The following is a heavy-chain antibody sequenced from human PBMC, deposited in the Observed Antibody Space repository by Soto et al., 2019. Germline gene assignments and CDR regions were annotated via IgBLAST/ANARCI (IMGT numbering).Heavy chain of an antibody. J-gene: IGHJ6*02. CDR3: AKVTKRAAAGRYEYYKYGMDV. Sequence: GGSLRLSCAASGFAFSTYAMTWVRQAPGKGLEWVSVISGGGGSSYYAASVKGRFTISRDNSKNTLYLQVSGLRAEDTALYYCAKVTKRAAAGRYEYYKYGMDVWGQGTTVTVSS. CDR2: ISGGGGSS. D-gene: IGHD6-13*01. CDR1: GFAFSTYA. V-gene: IGHV3-23*01.